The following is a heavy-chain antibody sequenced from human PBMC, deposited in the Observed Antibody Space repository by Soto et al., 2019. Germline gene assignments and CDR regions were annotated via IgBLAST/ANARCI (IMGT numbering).Heavy chain of an antibody. Sequence: XETLFLPCTVSGGSISSSYWSWIRQPPGKGLEWLAYIYDDGSANYNPSLKSRATISLDMSKNQFSLKLTSVTAADTAVYYCARDKYCSGGSCRKHWFDPWGKGTLVTVSS. V-gene: IGHV4-59*01. CDR1: GGSISSSY. CDR3: ARDKYCSGGSCRKHWFDP. CDR2: IYDDGSA. J-gene: IGHJ5*02. D-gene: IGHD2-15*01.